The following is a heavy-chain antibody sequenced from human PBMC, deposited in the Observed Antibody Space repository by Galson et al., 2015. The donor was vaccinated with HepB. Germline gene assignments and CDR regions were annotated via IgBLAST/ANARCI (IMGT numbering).Heavy chain of an antibody. V-gene: IGHV5-51*03. CDR2: IYPGDSDT. CDR1: GYSFTSYW. J-gene: IGHJ6*03. D-gene: IGHD2-2*01. CDR3: ARKSCSSTSCYWYYYMDV. Sequence: QSGAEVKKPGESLKISCKGSGYSFTSYWIGWVRQMPGKGLEWMGIIYPGDSDTRYSPSFQGQVTISADKSISTAYLQWSSLEASGTSMYYCARKSCSSTSCYWYYYMDVWGKGTTVTVSS.